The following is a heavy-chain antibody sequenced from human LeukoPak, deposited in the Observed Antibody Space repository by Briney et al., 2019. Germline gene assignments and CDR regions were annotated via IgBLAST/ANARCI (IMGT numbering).Heavy chain of an antibody. J-gene: IGHJ4*02. CDR1: GFIFNNYA. D-gene: IGHD6-19*01. V-gene: IGHV3-30*03. CDR2: ISYDGTSK. CDR3: ARQGSGGWYGDY. Sequence: PGGSLRLSCAGSGFIFNNYAMHWVRQAPGRGLEWVAVISYDGTSKYYADSVKGRFTISRDNSKNTLYLQMNGLRAEDTAVYYCARQGSGGWYGDYWGQGALVTVSS.